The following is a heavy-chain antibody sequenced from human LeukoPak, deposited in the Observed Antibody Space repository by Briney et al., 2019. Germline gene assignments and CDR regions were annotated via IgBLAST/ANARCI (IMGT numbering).Heavy chain of an antibody. CDR2: IQYDGSSK. CDR1: GFTFSNYG. Sequence: GGSLRLSCAASGFTFSNYGMHWVRQAPGKGLEWVAFIQYDGSSKHYADSGKGRFTISRDNSKNTLYLEMNSLRVEDTAVFYCAVDFWSGHDYWGQGTLVTVSS. J-gene: IGHJ4*02. V-gene: IGHV3-30*02. CDR3: AVDFWSGHDY. D-gene: IGHD3-3*01.